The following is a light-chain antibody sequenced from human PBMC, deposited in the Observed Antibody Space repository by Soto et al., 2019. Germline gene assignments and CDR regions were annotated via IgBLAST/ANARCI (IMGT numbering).Light chain of an antibody. Sequence: VLLTXSPLXLXXTXXXXXXXXYXXXXXXVHSDGIAYVSWFQQRPGRSPRRLIYKVSNRDSGVPARFSGSGSGTDFALKISRVEAEDVGVYYCMQGTHWPITFGQGTRLEN. CDR2: KVS. V-gene: IGKV2-30*02. J-gene: IGKJ5*01. CDR3: MQGTHWPIT. CDR1: XXXVHSDGIAY.